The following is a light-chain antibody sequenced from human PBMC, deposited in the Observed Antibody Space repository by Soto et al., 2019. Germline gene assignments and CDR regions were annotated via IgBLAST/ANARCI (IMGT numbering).Light chain of an antibody. CDR3: QQYHSAWT. J-gene: IGKJ1*01. CDR2: TVS. CDR1: QTISIW. V-gene: IGKV1-5*03. Sequence: DIQMTQSPSTLSASVGDRVTITCRASQTISIWLAWYQQKPGKAPKLLIYTVSNLEDGVPSRFSGSGSGTEFTLTISSLQPDDFATYYFQQYHSAWTFGQGTKVEV.